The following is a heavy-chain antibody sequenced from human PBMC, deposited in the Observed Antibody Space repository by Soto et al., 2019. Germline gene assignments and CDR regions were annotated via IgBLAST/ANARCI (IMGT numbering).Heavy chain of an antibody. J-gene: IGHJ4*02. CDR2: ISAYNGNT. D-gene: IGHD7-27*01. Sequence: VKVSCKASGYTFTSYGISWVRQAPGQGLEWMGWISAYNGNTNYAQKLQGRVTINPDTSKNQFSLQLNFVTPDDTAMYFCARELGHWVDCWGQGALVTVSS. V-gene: IGHV1-18*01. CDR1: GYTFTSYG. CDR3: ARELGHWVDC.